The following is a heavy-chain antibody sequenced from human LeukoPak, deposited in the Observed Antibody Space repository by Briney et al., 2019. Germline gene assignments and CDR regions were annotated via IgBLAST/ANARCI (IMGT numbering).Heavy chain of an antibody. V-gene: IGHV3-48*03. CDR1: GFTFSSCE. D-gene: IGHD3-22*01. CDR2: ISSSGSTI. CDR3: ARERGNYYDSSGYYYY. J-gene: IGHJ4*02. Sequence: GGSPRLSCAASGFTFSSCEMNWVRQAPGKGLEWVSYISSSGSTIYYADSVKGRFTISRDNAKNSLYLQMNSLRAEDTAVYYCARERGNYYDSSGYYYYWGQGTLVTVSS.